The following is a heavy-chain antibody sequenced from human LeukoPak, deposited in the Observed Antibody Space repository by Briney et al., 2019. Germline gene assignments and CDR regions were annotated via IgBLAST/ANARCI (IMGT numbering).Heavy chain of an antibody. J-gene: IGHJ4*02. CDR3: ARHALRYFDWVDY. D-gene: IGHD3-9*01. Sequence: SETLSLTCTVSGGSISSSSYYWGWIRQPPGKGLEWIGSIYYSGSTYYNPSLKSRVTISVDTSKNQFSLKLSSVTAADTAVYYCARHALRYFDWVDYWGQGTLVTVSS. CDR1: GGSISSSSYY. CDR2: IYYSGST. V-gene: IGHV4-39*01.